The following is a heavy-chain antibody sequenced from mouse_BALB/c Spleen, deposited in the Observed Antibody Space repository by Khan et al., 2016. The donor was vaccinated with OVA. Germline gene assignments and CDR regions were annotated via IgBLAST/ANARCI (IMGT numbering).Heavy chain of an antibody. J-gene: IGHJ3*01. CDR2: IYPSNDDT. CDR3: APVGTYCVSFAY. CDR1: GYTFTSYV. D-gene: IGHD1-1*01. V-gene: IGHV1S136*01. Sequence: VQLQQSGPELVKPGASVKMSCKAAGYTFTSYVMHWVKQKPGLGLEWIGYIYPSNDDTKYNEKFIGKATMTSDKSSSTAYMELSSLTSEDSAVYYCAPVGTYCVSFAYWGQGTLVTVSA.